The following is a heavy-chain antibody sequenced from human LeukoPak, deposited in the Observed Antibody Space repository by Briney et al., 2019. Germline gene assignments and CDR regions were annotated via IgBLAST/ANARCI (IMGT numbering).Heavy chain of an antibody. Sequence: GGSLRLSCAASGFTFSGYAMSWVRQAPGKGLEWVSSISASGGDTYYADPVKGRFTIYRDNSRNTLYLQLHSLRAEDTAIYYCARAGANWFDPWGQGSLVTVSS. CDR2: ISASGGDT. V-gene: IGHV3-23*01. CDR3: ARAGANWFDP. D-gene: IGHD6-19*01. CDR1: GFTFSGYA. J-gene: IGHJ5*02.